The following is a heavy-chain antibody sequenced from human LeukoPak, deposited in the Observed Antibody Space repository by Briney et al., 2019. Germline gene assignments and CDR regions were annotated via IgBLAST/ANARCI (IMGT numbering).Heavy chain of an antibody. CDR3: ARGGSFDWTPWGNWFDP. CDR1: GYTFTSYA. CDR2: IIPIFGTA. J-gene: IGHJ5*02. D-gene: IGHD3-9*01. Sequence: ASVKVSCKASGYTFTSYAMNWVRQAPGQGLEWMGGIIPIFGTANYAQKLQGRVTMTTDTSTSTAYMELRSLRSDDTAVYYCARGGSFDWTPWGNWFDPWGQGTLVTVSS. V-gene: IGHV1-69*05.